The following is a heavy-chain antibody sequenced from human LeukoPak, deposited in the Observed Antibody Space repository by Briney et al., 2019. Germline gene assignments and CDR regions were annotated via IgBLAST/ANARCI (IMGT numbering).Heavy chain of an antibody. D-gene: IGHD2-21*01. V-gene: IGHV1-2*02. CDR2: INPNSGGT. Sequence: ASVRVSCKASGYTFTGYYMHWVRQAPGQGLEWMGWINPNSGGTNYAQKFQGRVTMTRDTSISTAYMELSRLRSDDTAVYYCARVLDSDYYYYYYMDVWGKGTTVTVSS. CDR1: GYTFTGYY. CDR3: ARVLDSDYYYYYYMDV. J-gene: IGHJ6*03.